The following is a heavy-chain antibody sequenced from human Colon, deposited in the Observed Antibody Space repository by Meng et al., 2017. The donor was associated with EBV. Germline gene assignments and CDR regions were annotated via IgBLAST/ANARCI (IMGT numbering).Heavy chain of an antibody. V-gene: IGHV4-4*02. D-gene: IGHD4-17*01. J-gene: IGHJ4*02. Sequence: HVQRQGWGPGLLKPSVTLALTCAVSGDSISNNWWSWVRQPPGKGLEWIGEIYHSGTTNYNPSLRSRVTISVDKSKNQFSLQLTSVTAADTAVYYCARNGDYNPGLYWGQGTLVTVSS. CDR2: IYHSGTT. CDR3: ARNGDYNPGLY. CDR1: GDSISNNW.